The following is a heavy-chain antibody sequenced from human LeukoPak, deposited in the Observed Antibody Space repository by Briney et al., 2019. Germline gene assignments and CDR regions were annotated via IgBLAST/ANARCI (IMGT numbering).Heavy chain of an antibody. CDR2: ISYEGSNK. J-gene: IGHJ6*02. Sequence: GRSLRLSCAASGFTFSSYAMHWVRQAPGKGLEWVAVISYEGSNKYYADSVKGRFTITRDNSKNTLYLQMNSLRAEDTAVYYCARDRYSNYGYDYYGMDVWGQGTTVTVSS. D-gene: IGHD4-11*01. V-gene: IGHV3-30-3*01. CDR3: ARDRYSNYGYDYYGMDV. CDR1: GFTFSSYA.